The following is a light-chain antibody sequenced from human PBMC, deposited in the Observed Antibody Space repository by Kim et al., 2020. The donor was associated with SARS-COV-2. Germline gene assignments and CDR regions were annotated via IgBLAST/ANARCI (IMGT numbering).Light chain of an antibody. CDR2: GAS. CDR1: QSVSSSY. J-gene: IGKJ4*01. Sequence: SPGERATLSCRASQSVSSSYLAWYQQKPGQAPRLLIYGASSRATGIPVRFSGSGSGTDFTLTISRLEPEDFAVYYCQQYGSSPLTFGGGTKVDIK. V-gene: IGKV3-20*01. CDR3: QQYGSSPLT.